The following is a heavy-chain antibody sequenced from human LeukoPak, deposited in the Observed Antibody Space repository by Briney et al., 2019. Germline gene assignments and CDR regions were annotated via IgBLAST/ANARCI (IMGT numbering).Heavy chain of an antibody. V-gene: IGHV4-4*07. Sequence: PSETLSLTCTVSGGSTSSYYWSWIRQLAGKGLEWIGRIYTSGSTNYNPSLKSRVTMSVDTSKNQFSLKLSSVTAADTAVYYCARGVRGQQLVYFYYYYMAVWGKGTTVTVPS. CDR3: ARGVRGQQLVYFYYYYMAV. D-gene: IGHD6-13*01. J-gene: IGHJ6*03. CDR1: GGSTSSYY. CDR2: IYTSGST.